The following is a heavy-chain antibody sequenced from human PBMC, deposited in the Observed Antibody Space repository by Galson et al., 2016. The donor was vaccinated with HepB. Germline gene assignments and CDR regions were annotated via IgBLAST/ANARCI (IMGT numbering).Heavy chain of an antibody. Sequence: SVKVSCKASGGTFNNYAFTWVRQAPGQGLEWVGAIIPFSGTPNYAQKFQDRLTITADESTTTVYMDLTSLRSDDTAVYYCARYQFGSGYFDLDYWGQGTRVTVSS. CDR3: ARYQFGSGYFDLDY. V-gene: IGHV1-69*13. CDR2: IIPFSGTP. CDR1: GGTFNNYA. J-gene: IGHJ4*02. D-gene: IGHD3-9*01.